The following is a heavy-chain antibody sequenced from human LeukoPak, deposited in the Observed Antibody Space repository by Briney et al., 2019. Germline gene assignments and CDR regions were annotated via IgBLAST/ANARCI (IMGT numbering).Heavy chain of an antibody. J-gene: IGHJ4*02. V-gene: IGHV3-48*01. CDR3: ARSPGILGTNYFDY. CDR1: GFTFSSYS. D-gene: IGHD1-26*01. Sequence: GGSLRLSCAASGFTFSSYSMNWVRQTPGKGLEWVSVISASGDSLYYADSVKGRFTISRDNSKNTLYLQMNSLRAEDTSVYYCARSPGILGTNYFDYWGQGTLVTVSS. CDR2: ISASGDSL.